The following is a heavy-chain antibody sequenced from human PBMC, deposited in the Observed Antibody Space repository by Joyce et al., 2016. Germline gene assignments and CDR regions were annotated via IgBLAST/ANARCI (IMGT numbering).Heavy chain of an antibody. D-gene: IGHD2-21*01. CDR1: LFTCRAYY. Sequence: QVQLVQSGAEVKEPGASLKVSCQASLFTCRAYYIHWGRQAPGQGREWMGWSDPKGGAKRYAQTFQGSVTMTSDTSITTAFLVLGSLTSDDSAMYYCARDGSGRDVGSFDCWGQGTLVTVYS. V-gene: IGHV1-2*02. CDR2: SDPKGGAK. CDR3: ARDGSGRDVGSFDC. J-gene: IGHJ4*02.